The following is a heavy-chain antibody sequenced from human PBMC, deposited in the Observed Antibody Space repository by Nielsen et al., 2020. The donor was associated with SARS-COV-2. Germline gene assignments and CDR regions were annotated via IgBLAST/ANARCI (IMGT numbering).Heavy chain of an antibody. CDR2: ISWNSGSI. CDR1: GFTFSSYA. Sequence: SLKISCAASGFTFSSYAMSWVRQAPGKGLEWVSGISWNSGSIGYADSVKGRFTISRDNAKNSLYLQMNSLRAEDTALYYCAKDSYYGMDVWGQGTTVTVSS. CDR3: AKDSYYGMDV. J-gene: IGHJ6*02. V-gene: IGHV3-9*01.